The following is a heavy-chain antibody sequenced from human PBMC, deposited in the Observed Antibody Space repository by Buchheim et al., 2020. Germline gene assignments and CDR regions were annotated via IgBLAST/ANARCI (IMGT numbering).Heavy chain of an antibody. CDR2: INPSGGSK. CDR3: ARDSSSWYYYYYGMDV. D-gene: IGHD6-13*01. V-gene: IGHV1-46*01. Sequence: VQLVQSGAEVKKPGASVKVSCKASGYTFTSYYMHWVRQAPGQGLEWMGIINPSGGSKSYAQKFQGRVTMNRDTSTSTVYMELSSLRSEDTAVYYCARDSSSWYYYYYGMDVWGQGTT. CDR1: GYTFTSYY. J-gene: IGHJ6*02.